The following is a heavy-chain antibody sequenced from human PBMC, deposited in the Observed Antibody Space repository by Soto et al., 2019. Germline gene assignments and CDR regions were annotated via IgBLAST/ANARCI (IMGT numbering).Heavy chain of an antibody. V-gene: IGHV4-61*01. J-gene: IGHJ4*02. CDR3: ARDPGI. CDR1: GGSVSSGSYY. Sequence: QVQLQESGPGLVKPSETLSLTCTVSGGSVSSGSYYWSWIRQPPGKGLEWIGYIYYSGSTNYNPSLQSRVTTSVDTAKNQFSLKLSSVTAADTAVYYCARDPGIWGQGTLVTVSS. CDR2: IYYSGST.